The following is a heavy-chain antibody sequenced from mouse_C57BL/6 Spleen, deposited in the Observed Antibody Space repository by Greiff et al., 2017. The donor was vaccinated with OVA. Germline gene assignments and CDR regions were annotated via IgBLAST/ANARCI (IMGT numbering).Heavy chain of an antibody. D-gene: IGHD1-1*01. CDR2: IDPETGGT. CDR3: TRDYYGSSSAWFAY. V-gene: IGHV1-15*01. J-gene: IGHJ3*01. CDR1: GYTFTDYE. Sequence: VKLMESGAELVRPGASVTLSCKASGYTFTDYEMHWVKQTPVHGLEWIGAIDPETGGTAYNQKFKGKAILTADKSSSTAYMELRSLTSEDSAVYYCTRDYYGSSSAWFAYWGQGTLVTVSA.